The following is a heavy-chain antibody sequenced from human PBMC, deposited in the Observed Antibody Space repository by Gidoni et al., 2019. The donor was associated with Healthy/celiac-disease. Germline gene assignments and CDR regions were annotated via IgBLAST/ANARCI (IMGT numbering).Heavy chain of an antibody. CDR3: ARGSTYYDSSGYYDPYYYYGMDV. Sequence: QVQLGQSGAEVKKPGSSVKVSGKGAGGTFSSYAISGVRQAPGQGLEWMGGIIPIFGTANYAQKFQGTVTITADESTSPAYMELSSLRSEDTAVYYCARGSTYYDSSGYYDPYYYYGMDVWGQGTTVTVSS. J-gene: IGHJ6*02. CDR2: IIPIFGTA. CDR1: GGTFSSYA. D-gene: IGHD3-22*01. V-gene: IGHV1-69*12.